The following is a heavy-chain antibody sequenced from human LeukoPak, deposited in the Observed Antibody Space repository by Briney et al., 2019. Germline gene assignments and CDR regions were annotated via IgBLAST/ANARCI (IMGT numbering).Heavy chain of an antibody. V-gene: IGHV4-59*01. CDR2: IYYSGST. D-gene: IGHD3-16*01. J-gene: IGHJ4*02. Sequence: SETLSLTCTVSGGSISSYYWSWIRQPPGKGLEWIGYIYYSGSTNYNPSLKSRVTISVDTSKNQFSLKLSSVTAADTAVYYCAGGGRQNYFGDYFDYWGQGTLVTVSS. CDR3: AGGGRQNYFGDYFDY. CDR1: GGSISSYY.